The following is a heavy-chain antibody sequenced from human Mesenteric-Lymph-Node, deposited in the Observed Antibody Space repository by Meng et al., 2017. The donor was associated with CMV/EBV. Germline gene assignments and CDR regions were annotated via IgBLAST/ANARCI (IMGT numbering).Heavy chain of an antibody. Sequence: YGGSVSGYYWSWIRQPPGKGLEWIGEINHSGSTNYNPSLKSRVTISVDTSKYQFSLKLSSVTAADTAVYYCATYSSSWYDGYNWFDPWGQGTLVTVSS. V-gene: IGHV4-34*01. CDR2: INHSGST. D-gene: IGHD6-13*01. CDR3: ATYSSSWYDGYNWFDP. CDR1: GGSVSGYY. J-gene: IGHJ5*02.